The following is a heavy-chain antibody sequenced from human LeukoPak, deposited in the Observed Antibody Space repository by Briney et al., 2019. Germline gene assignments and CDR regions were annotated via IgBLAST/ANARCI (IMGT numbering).Heavy chain of an antibody. V-gene: IGHV3-7*01. J-gene: IGHJ4*02. CDR2: TKEDGSEK. CDR3: AKSGEDIVVVPAAPPDY. D-gene: IGHD2-2*01. CDR1: GFSFSSYW. Sequence: GGSLRLSCAASGFSFSSYWMAWVRQTPGKGLGWVAYTKEDGSEKYYVDSVKGRFTISRDNAKNSLYLQMNSLRAEDTAVYYCAKSGEDIVVVPAAPPDYWGQGTLVTVSS.